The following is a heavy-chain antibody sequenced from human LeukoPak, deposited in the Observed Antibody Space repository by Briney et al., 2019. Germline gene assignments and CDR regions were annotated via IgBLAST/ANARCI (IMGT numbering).Heavy chain of an antibody. Sequence: ASVTVSFKASGYTFTDYYIHWVRQAPGQGREWMGWINPNSGGTKYAQKFQGRVTMTRDTSISTAYMELSSLTSDDTALYYCATDGAVAGTAYPEYWGQGTLVTVSS. CDR3: ATDGAVAGTAYPEY. V-gene: IGHV1-2*02. J-gene: IGHJ4*02. CDR2: INPNSGGT. CDR1: GYTFTDYY. D-gene: IGHD6-19*01.